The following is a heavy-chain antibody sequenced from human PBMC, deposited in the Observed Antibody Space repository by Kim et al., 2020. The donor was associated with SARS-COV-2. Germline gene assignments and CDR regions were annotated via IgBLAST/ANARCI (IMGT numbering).Heavy chain of an antibody. CDR2: ISWNSNII. J-gene: IGHJ3*02. Sequence: GGSLRLSCAASGFTFDDYAMHWVRQVPGKGLKWVSGISWNSNIIGYADSVKGRFTISRDNAKNSLYLQMNSLRAEDTALYYCAKDSLMYGGGDRGAFDIWGQGTMVTVSS. V-gene: IGHV3-9*01. D-gene: IGHD4-17*01. CDR3: AKDSLMYGGGDRGAFDI. CDR1: GFTFDDYA.